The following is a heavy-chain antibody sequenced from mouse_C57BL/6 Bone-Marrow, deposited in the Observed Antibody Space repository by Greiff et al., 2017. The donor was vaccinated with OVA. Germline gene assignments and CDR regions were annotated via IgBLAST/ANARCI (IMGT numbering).Heavy chain of an antibody. J-gene: IGHJ3*01. Sequence: QVQLKESGAELVMPGASVKLSCKASGYTFTSYWMHWVKQRPGQGLEWIGEIDPSDSYTNYNQKFKGKSTLTVDKSSSTAYMQLSSLTSEDSAVYYCARGAYYSNYAWFAYWGQGTLVTVSA. V-gene: IGHV1-69*01. CDR3: ARGAYYSNYAWFAY. CDR2: IDPSDSYT. D-gene: IGHD2-5*01. CDR1: GYTFTSYW.